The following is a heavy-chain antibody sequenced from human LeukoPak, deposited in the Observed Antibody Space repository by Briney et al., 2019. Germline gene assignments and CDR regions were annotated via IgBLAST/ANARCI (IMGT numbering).Heavy chain of an antibody. D-gene: IGHD3-22*01. V-gene: IGHV3-7*01. CDR1: GFTFSSYW. Sequence: GGSLRLSCAASGFTFSSYWMSWVRQAPGKGLEWVANIKQDGSEKYYVDSVKGRFTISRDDAKNSPYLQMNSLRAEDTAVYYCARDRDSSGYRFFDIWGQGTMVTVSS. CDR2: IKQDGSEK. CDR3: ARDRDSSGYRFFDI. J-gene: IGHJ3*02.